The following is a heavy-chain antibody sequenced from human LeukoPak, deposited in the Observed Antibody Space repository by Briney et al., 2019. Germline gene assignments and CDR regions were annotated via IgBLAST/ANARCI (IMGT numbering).Heavy chain of an antibody. CDR2: IYHSGST. J-gene: IGHJ5*02. CDR3: ARVILWFGELLGGWFDP. Sequence: NPSQTLSLTCAVSGGSISSGGYSWSWIRQPPGKGLEWIVYIYHSGSTYYNPSLKSRVTISVDRSKNQFSLKLSSVTAADTAVYYCARVILWFGELLGGWFDPWGQGTLVTVSS. D-gene: IGHD3-10*01. CDR1: GGSISSGGYS. V-gene: IGHV4-30-2*01.